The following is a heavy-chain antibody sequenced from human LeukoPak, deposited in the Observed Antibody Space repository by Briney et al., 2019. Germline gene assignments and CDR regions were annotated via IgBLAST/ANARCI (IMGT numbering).Heavy chain of an antibody. CDR2: INQDGSEK. D-gene: IGHD3-22*01. Sequence: GGSLRLSCAASGITFSRFWMSWVRQAPGKGLQWVANINQDGSEKHYVDSVKGRFTISRDNSKNTLYVQVNSLGTEDTAAYYCAKGSYYDSSGSFYFDYWGQGTLVTVSS. CDR3: AKGSYYDSSGSFYFDY. CDR1: GITFSRFW. J-gene: IGHJ4*02. V-gene: IGHV3-7*03.